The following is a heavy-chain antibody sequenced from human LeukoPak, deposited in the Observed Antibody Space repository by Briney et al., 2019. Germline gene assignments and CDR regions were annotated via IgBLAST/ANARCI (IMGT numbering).Heavy chain of an antibody. CDR2: IYYSGST. J-gene: IGHJ3*02. V-gene: IGHV4-39*01. CDR3: AAPSILWEPGAFDI. Sequence: PSETLSLTCTVSGGSISSSSYYWGWIRQPPGKGLEWIGSIYYSGSTYYNPSLKSRVTISVDTSKNQFSLKLSSVTAADTAVYYCAAPSILWEPGAFDIWGQGTMVTVSS. D-gene: IGHD2-21*01. CDR1: GGSISSSSYY.